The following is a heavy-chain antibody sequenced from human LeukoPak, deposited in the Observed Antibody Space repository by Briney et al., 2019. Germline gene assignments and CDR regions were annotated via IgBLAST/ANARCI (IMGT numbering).Heavy chain of an antibody. J-gene: IGHJ4*02. CDR2: IYYSGTT. D-gene: IGHD3-10*01. CDR1: GGSISSSSYY. V-gene: IGHV4-39*01. Sequence: SETLSLTCTVSGGSISSSSYYWGWIRQSPGKGLEWIGSIYYSGTTYYNPSLKSRATVSVDTSKNQFFLKLRSVTAADTTVYYCARSGNSGFDYWGQGTLVTVSS. CDR3: ARSGNSGFDY.